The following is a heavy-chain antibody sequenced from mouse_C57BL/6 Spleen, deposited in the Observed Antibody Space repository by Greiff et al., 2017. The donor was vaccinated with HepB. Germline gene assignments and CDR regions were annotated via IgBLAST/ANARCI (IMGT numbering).Heavy chain of an antibody. CDR2: IDPETGGT. CDR1: GYTFTDYE. V-gene: IGHV1-15*01. J-gene: IGHJ1*03. CDR3: TRFFITTVVRYFDV. D-gene: IGHD1-1*01. Sequence: LQESGAELVRPGASVTLSCKASGYTFTDYEMHWVKQTPVHGLEWIGAIDPETGGTAYNQKFKGKAILTADKSSSTAYMELRSLTSEDSAVYYCTRFFITTVVRYFDVWGTGTTVTVSS.